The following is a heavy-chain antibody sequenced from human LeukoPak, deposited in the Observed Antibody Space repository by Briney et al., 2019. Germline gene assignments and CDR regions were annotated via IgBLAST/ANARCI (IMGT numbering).Heavy chain of an antibody. CDR2: ISAYNGNT. J-gene: IGHJ4*02. CDR1: GGTFSSYA. D-gene: IGHD6-6*01. CDR3: ARDFIAARPDY. Sequence: ASVKVSCKASGGTFSSYAISWVRQAPGQGLEWMGWISAYNGNTNYAQKLQGRVTMTTDTSTSTAYMELRSLRSDDTAVYYCARDFIAARPDYWGQGTLVTVSS. V-gene: IGHV1-18*01.